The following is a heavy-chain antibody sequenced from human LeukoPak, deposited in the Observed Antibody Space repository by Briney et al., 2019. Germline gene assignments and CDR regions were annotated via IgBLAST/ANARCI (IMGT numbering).Heavy chain of an antibody. CDR3: ARGRGWFGELRKRWFDP. CDR1: GGSFSGYY. J-gene: IGHJ5*02. V-gene: IGHV4-34*01. CDR2: INHSGST. Sequence: PSETLSLTCAVYGGSFSGYYWSWIRQPPGKGLEWIGEINHSGSTNYNPSLKSRVTLSVDTSKNQFSLKLSSVTAADTAVYYCARGRGWFGELRKRWFDPWGQGTLVTVSS. D-gene: IGHD3-10*01.